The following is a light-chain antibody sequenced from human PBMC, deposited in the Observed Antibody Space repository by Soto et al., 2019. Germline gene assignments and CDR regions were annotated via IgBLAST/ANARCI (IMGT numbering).Light chain of an antibody. CDR1: QSVNNY. Sequence: EIVLTHSPATLSLSPGERAALSWRASQSVNNYLHWYQQRPGQAPRLLIFDASNRATGIPPRFRGSGSATDFTLTISSLEPEDFAVYYCQHRSIWPVSFGQGTRLEIK. V-gene: IGKV3-11*01. J-gene: IGKJ5*01. CDR3: QHRSIWPVS. CDR2: DAS.